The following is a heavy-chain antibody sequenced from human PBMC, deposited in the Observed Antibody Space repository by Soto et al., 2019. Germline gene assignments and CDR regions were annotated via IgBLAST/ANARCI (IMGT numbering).Heavy chain of an antibody. CDR2: ISWNSNSI. D-gene: IGHD6-6*01. CDR1: GFRFDDYA. J-gene: IGHJ4*02. V-gene: IGHV3-9*01. Sequence: EVQLVESGGGLVQPGRSLRLSCDASGFRFDDYAMYWVRQAPGNGLEWVSGISWNSNSIVYADSVKGRFRISRDNAKNSLYLQRNSLKLEHTVLYYCANSKSIAFRPVDYWGQGTLVTVS. CDR3: ANSKSIAFRPVDY.